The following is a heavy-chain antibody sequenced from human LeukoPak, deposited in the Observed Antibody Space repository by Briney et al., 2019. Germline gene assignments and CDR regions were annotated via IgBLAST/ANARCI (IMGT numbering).Heavy chain of an antibody. J-gene: IGHJ4*02. V-gene: IGHV3-66*02. Sequence: GGSLRLTCAASGFTFRSYAMSWVRQAPGKGLEWVSVIYSGGSTYYADSVKGRFTISRDNSKNTLYLQMNSLRAEDTAVYYCARDTRGFDYWGQGTLVTVSS. CDR2: IYSGGST. CDR1: GFTFRSYA. CDR3: ARDTRGFDY. D-gene: IGHD2-15*01.